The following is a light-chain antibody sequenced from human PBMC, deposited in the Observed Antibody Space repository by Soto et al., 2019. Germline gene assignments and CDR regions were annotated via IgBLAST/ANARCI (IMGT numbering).Light chain of an antibody. Sequence: QSALTQPPSASGSLGQSVTISCTGTSSDVGGYNYVSWHQQHPGKAPKVMIDEVTKRPPGVPDRFSGSKSGNTASLTVSGRQGEDEADYYCNSFAGGGNPVLLGVGTKVNVL. CDR3: NSFAGGGNPVL. CDR2: EVT. CDR1: SSDVGGYNY. J-gene: IGLJ2*01. V-gene: IGLV2-8*01.